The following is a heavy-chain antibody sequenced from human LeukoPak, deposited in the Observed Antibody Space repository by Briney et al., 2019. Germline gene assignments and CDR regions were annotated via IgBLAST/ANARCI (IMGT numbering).Heavy chain of an antibody. CDR3: AEGSYDNSGYFDY. CDR1: GFTFDDYA. Sequence: GGSLRLSCAASGFTFDDYAMHWVRQAPGKGLEWVSLISWDGGSTYYADSVKGRFTISRDNSKNSLYLQMNSLRAEDTALYYCAEGSYDNSGYFDYWGQGTLVTVSS. D-gene: IGHD3-22*01. V-gene: IGHV3-43D*03. CDR2: ISWDGGST. J-gene: IGHJ4*02.